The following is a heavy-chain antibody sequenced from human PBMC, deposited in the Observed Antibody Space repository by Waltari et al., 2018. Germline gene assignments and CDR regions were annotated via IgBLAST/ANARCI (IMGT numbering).Heavy chain of an antibody. CDR2: IDPDTDET. CDR1: GYSFSYYP. J-gene: IGHJ4*02. Sequence: QVQLLQSGNEEKKPGASVKVSCKASGYSFSYYPVHGLRQAPGKGLEWLGRIDPDTDETYYVQKFKGRVSMARDTSINTGYMYLSGLTSDDTALYYCAKDRGRGWNHFDSWGQGTLVTVSS. CDR3: AKDRGRGWNHFDS. V-gene: IGHV1-2*06. D-gene: IGHD6-19*01.